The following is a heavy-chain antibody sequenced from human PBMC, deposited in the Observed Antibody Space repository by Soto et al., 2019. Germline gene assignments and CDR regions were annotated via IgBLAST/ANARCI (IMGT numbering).Heavy chain of an antibody. V-gene: IGHV3-48*02. CDR1: GFPFRTYA. Sequence: EVQLVESGGGLIQPGGSLRVSCAASGFPFRTYAMNWVRQAPGKGLEWVSYINQNSDNIYYVASVKGRFTISRDNAKNSLYLQMNSLRDEDTAVYYWVRDRGYTGYDLEYLGQGTLVTVSS. CDR2: INQNSDNI. J-gene: IGHJ4*02. CDR3: VRDRGYTGYDLEY. D-gene: IGHD5-12*01.